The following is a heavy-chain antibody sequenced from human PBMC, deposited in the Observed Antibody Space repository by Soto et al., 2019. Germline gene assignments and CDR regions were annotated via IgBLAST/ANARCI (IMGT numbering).Heavy chain of an antibody. CDR3: AKGHNDAWYVLDC. V-gene: IGHV3-23*01. J-gene: IGHJ4*02. D-gene: IGHD6-13*01. Sequence: VHLLESGGGLVQPGGSLRLSCAASGFSFSNYAMNLIRQAPGKGLEWVSTVSGSGQGTYYAGSVKGRFTISRDNSKNTVYLQMNSLRAEDTAVYYCAKGHNDAWYVLDCWGQGTLVIVSS. CDR1: GFSFSNYA. CDR2: VSGSGQGT.